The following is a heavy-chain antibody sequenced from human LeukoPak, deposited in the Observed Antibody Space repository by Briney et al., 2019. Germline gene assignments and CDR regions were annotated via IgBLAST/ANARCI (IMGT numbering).Heavy chain of an antibody. V-gene: IGHV3-66*01. D-gene: IGHD1-26*01. CDR3: ARDRGGSYLYYFDY. J-gene: IGHJ4*02. CDR2: IYSGDTT. CDR1: GFTVSSNY. Sequence: GGSLRLSCAASGFTVSSNYMSWVRQAPGKGLEWVSVIYSGDTTYYADSVKGRFTISRDNSKNTLYLQMSSLRAEDTAVYYCARDRGGSYLYYFDYWGQGTLVTVSS.